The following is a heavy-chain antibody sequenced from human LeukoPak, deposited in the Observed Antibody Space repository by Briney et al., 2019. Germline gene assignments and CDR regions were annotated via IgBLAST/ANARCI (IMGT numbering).Heavy chain of an antibody. CDR2: IDASGGST. J-gene: IGHJ4*02. Sequence: GGSLRLSCAASGFTFSSYAMSWVRQAPGKGLEWVSSIDASGGSTYYADSVKGRFTISRDNSKNTFFLQMNTLRAADTAVYFCAKRGVVIRVILVGFHKEAYYFDSWGQGALVTVSS. CDR1: GFTFSSYA. CDR3: AKRGVVIRVILVGFHKEAYYFDS. V-gene: IGHV3-23*01. D-gene: IGHD3-22*01.